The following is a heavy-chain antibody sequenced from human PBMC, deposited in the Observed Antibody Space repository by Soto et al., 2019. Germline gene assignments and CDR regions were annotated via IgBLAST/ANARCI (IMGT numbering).Heavy chain of an antibody. CDR2: ISCCGGTT. V-gene: IGHV3-23*01. Sequence: EVRLMGSGGGMVQPGGSLRLSCEASGFTFRSSAMGWVRQAPGKGLEWVSGISCCGGTTSYADSVRGRFIISRDDSQNTLYLQMNSLRGEDTARYYCAKADGQQWLLPHLDSWGPGDLVTVSS. CDR1: GFTFRSSA. D-gene: IGHD6-19*01. J-gene: IGHJ5*01. CDR3: AKADGQQWLLPHLDS.